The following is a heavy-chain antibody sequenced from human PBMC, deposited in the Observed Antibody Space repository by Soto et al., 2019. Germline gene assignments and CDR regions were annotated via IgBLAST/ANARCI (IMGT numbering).Heavy chain of an antibody. CDR3: ARGYWVKADGAGTYFEY. CDR2: IYSGSTT. Sequence: EVQLVESGGGVVQPGGSLRLSCAASGLSVGNNYMSWVRQTPGKGLEWVSVIYSGSTTHYADSVKGRFSISRDSSRNTVYLQMNSPRVEETAVYHCARGYWVKADGAGTYFEYWGQGTLVTFS. J-gene: IGHJ4*02. CDR1: GLSVGNNY. V-gene: IGHV3-66*01. D-gene: IGHD3-22*01.